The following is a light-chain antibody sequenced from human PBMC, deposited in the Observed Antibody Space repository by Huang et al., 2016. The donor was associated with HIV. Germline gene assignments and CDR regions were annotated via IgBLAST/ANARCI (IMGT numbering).Light chain of an antibody. V-gene: IGKV3-15*01. CDR2: GAS. CDR1: QSVGSN. Sequence: EIVMTQSPATLSVSPGERATLSCRASQSVGSNLAWYLQKPGQAPRLLISGASTRATGTPARFSGSGSGTEFTLTISSLQSEDFAVYSCQQYNWPPTWTFGQGTKVEIK. CDR3: QQYNWPPTWT. J-gene: IGKJ1*01.